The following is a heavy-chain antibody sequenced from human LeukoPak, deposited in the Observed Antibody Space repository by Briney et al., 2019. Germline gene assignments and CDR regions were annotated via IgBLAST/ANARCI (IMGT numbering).Heavy chain of an antibody. D-gene: IGHD5/OR15-5a*01. J-gene: IGHJ6*02. CDR2: ISSSGGTI. CDR3: ASCGGTLVYDPYYYGMDV. CDR1: GSPFETNA. V-gene: IGHV3-11*01. Sequence: GGSLRLSCATSGSPFETNAMSWIRQAPGKGLEWVSYISSSGGTIYYADSVKGRFAISRDNAKNSLYLQMNSLRAEDTAVYYCASCGGTLVYDPYYYGMDVWGQGTTVTVSS.